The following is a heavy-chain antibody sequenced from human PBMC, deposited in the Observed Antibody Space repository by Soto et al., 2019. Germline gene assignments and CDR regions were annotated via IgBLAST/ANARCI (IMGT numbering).Heavy chain of an antibody. CDR2: ISGGSTYI. CDR1: GFTFSSYT. D-gene: IGHD2-2*01. Sequence: EVQLVESGGGLVKPGGSLRRSCAASGFTFSSYTMSWVRQAPGKGLEWVSSISGGSTYIYYADSLKDRFTISRDNAANSLHLQMDSLRVADTAVYSCVRSSCGSTSCRNYYYYGMDVWGQGTTVTVSS. V-gene: IGHV3-21*01. J-gene: IGHJ6*02. CDR3: VRSSCGSTSCRNYYYYGMDV.